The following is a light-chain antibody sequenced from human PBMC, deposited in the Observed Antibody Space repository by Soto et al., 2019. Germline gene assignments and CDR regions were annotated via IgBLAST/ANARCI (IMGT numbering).Light chain of an antibody. J-gene: IGLJ1*01. CDR2: DVS. CDR3: CSYAGSYTHYV. CDR1: SGDFCGYNY. V-gene: IGLV2-11*01. Sequence: SALTQPRSVSGSPGQSVTISCTGTSGDFCGYNYVSWYQEHPGKAPKLMIYDVSKRPSGVPDRFSGSKSGNTASLTISGLQAEDEADYYCCSYAGSYTHYVFGTGTKVTVL.